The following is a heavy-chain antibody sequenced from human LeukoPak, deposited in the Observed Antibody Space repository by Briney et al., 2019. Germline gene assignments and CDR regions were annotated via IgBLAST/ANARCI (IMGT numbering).Heavy chain of an antibody. V-gene: IGHV4-34*01. CDR1: GGSFSGYY. Sequence: KPSETLSLTCAVYGGSFSGYYWSWIRQPPGKGLEWIGEINHSGSTNYNPSLKSRVTISVDTSKNQFSLKLSSVTAADTAVYYCARAVRYYDFWSGPRGWFDPWGQGTLVTVSS. D-gene: IGHD3-3*01. CDR3: ARAVRYYDFWSGPRGWFDP. CDR2: INHSGST. J-gene: IGHJ5*02.